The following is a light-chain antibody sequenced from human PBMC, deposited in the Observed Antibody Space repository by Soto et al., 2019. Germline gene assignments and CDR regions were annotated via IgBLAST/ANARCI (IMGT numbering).Light chain of an antibody. CDR3: HQYGSSSPYT. V-gene: IGKV3-20*01. Sequence: EVVLTQSQGTLSLSPGESATLSCRASQSVSNNYFAWYQQKPGQAHRLLIFGSSNSATGIPDRFSGSVAGTDLSVTISRLEHEDYEVDYCHQYGSSSPYTFGQGTKLEIK. CDR2: GSS. CDR1: QSVSNNY. J-gene: IGKJ2*01.